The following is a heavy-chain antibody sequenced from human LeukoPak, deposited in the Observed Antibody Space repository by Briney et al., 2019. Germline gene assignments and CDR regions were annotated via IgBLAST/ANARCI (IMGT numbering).Heavy chain of an antibody. CDR1: GFTFSSYS. CDR2: ISSSSSYI. V-gene: IGHV3-21*01. D-gene: IGHD1-1*01. Sequence: GGSLRLSCAASGFTFSSYSMNWVRQAPGKGLEWVSSISSSSSYIYYADSVKGRFTISRDNAKNSLHLQMSSLRAEDTAVYYCARDHYPTTGTTDFDYWGQGTLVTVSS. J-gene: IGHJ4*02. CDR3: ARDHYPTTGTTDFDY.